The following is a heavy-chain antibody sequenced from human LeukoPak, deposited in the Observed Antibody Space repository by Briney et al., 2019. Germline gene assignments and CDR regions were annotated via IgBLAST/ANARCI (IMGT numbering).Heavy chain of an antibody. D-gene: IGHD1-1*01. J-gene: IGHJ4*02. CDR3: AKITTLDY. Sequence: SETLSLTCAVYGGSFSGYYWGWIRQPPGKGLEWIGTIYHNGSTSYNPSLKSRVTISGDTSKNQFSLRLNSVIAADTAIYYCAKITTLDYWGQGTLVTVSS. CDR2: IYHNGST. V-gene: IGHV4-38-2*01. CDR1: GGSFSGYY.